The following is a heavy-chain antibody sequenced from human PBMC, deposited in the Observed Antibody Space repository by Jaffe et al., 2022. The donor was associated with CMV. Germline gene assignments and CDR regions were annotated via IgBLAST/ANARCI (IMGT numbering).Heavy chain of an antibody. J-gene: IGHJ6*03. CDR2: IYYSGST. CDR3: ARAQPAAAGIPPTHYYYYYYMDV. D-gene: IGHD6-13*01. Sequence: QVQLQESGPGLVKPSETLSLTCTVSGGSISSYYWSWIRQPPGKGLEWIGYIYYSGSTNYNPSLKSRVTISVDTSKNQFSLKLSSVTAADTAVYYCARAQPAAAGIPPTHYYYYYYMDVWGKGTTVTVSS. CDR1: GGSISSYY. V-gene: IGHV4-59*01.